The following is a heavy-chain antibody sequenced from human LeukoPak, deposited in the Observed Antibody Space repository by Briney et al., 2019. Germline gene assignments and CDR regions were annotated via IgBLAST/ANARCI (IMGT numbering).Heavy chain of an antibody. V-gene: IGHV3-23*01. CDR3: AKDNSDRYYYDSSGFGY. Sequence: GGSLRLSCAASGFTFSSYAMSWVRQAPGKGLEWVSAISGSGGSTYYADSVKGRFTISRDNSKNTLYLQMNSLRAEDTAVYYCAKDNSDRYYYDSSGFGYWGQGTLVTVSS. CDR2: ISGSGGST. J-gene: IGHJ4*02. CDR1: GFTFSSYA. D-gene: IGHD3-22*01.